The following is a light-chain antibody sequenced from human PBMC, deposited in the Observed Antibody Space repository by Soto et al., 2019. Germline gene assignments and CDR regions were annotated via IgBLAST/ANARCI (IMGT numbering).Light chain of an antibody. J-gene: IGKJ4*01. CDR1: QGVSRY. CDR3: QQALSFPLT. CDR2: TIS. Sequence: DIQMTQSPSSVSASVGDRVTITCRASQGVSRYLAWYQQHPGRAPKLLIYTISNLYHGVPSRFSGSGSATDFTLTIRSLQPEDFATYSCQQALSFPLTFGGGTKVELK. V-gene: IGKV1-12*01.